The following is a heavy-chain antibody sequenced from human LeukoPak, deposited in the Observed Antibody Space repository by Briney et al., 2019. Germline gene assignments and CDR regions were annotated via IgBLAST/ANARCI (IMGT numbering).Heavy chain of an antibody. Sequence: LSLTCTVSGYSISSGYYWGWIRQPPGKGLEWVSYISSSSSTIYYADSVKGRFTISRDNAKNSLYLQMNSLRAEDTAVYYCARDRVCSGGSCNYYYYYMDVWGKGTTVTVSS. D-gene: IGHD2-15*01. CDR2: ISSSSSTI. CDR1: GYSISSGYY. V-gene: IGHV3-11*04. J-gene: IGHJ6*03. CDR3: ARDRVCSGGSCNYYYYYMDV.